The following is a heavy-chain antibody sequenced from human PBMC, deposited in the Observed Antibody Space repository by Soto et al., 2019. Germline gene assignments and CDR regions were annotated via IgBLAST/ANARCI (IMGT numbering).Heavy chain of an antibody. J-gene: IGHJ3*02. V-gene: IGHV1-18*01. CDR2: ISAYNGNT. CDR1: GYTFTSYG. D-gene: IGHD3-22*01. Sequence: ASVKVSCKASGYTFTSYGISWVRQAPGQGLEWMGWISAYNGNTNYAQKLQGRVTMTTDTSTSTAYMELRSLRSDDTAVYYCASTPPGFYDSSGYGAFDIWGQGTMVTVSS. CDR3: ASTPPGFYDSSGYGAFDI.